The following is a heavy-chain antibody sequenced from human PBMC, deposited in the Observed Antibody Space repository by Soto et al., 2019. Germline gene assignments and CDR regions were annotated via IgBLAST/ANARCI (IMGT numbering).Heavy chain of an antibody. D-gene: IGHD2-8*01. CDR3: ARLSVYATPSYYYYGLDV. CDR1: GYRLTTYG. V-gene: IGHV1-18*01. Sequence: ASVEVSCKASGYRLTTYGISWVRQAPGQGLEWMGWTSAYNGNTNYAQKLQGRVTMTRNTSTSTAYMELSSLRSEDTAVYYCARLSVYATPSYYYYGLDVWGQGTSVTGSS. J-gene: IGHJ6*02. CDR2: TSAYNGNT.